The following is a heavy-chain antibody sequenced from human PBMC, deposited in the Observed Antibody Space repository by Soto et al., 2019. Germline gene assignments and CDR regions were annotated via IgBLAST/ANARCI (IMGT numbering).Heavy chain of an antibody. CDR1: GFNFRDHY. CDR2: IRNKANSYTT. D-gene: IGHD1-26*01. J-gene: IGHJ4*01. CDR3: ARDSGKGAYFDY. V-gene: IGHV3-72*01. Sequence: EVQLVESGGGLVQPGGSQRLSCAASGFNFRDHYMDWVRQAPGKGLEWVGRIRNKANSYTTDYAASVKGRFTISRDDSTDSLYLHMNSLKTEDTAIYYCARDSGKGAYFDYWGHGTLATVSS.